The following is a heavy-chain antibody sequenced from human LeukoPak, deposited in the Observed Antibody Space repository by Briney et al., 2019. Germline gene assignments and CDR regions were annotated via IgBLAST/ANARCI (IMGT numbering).Heavy chain of an antibody. D-gene: IGHD2-15*01. Sequence: TGGSLRLSCAASGFTFSNSVMSWVRQAPGKGLEWVSLISGSGDNIYYVDSVKGRFTISRDNSKNTLYLQMNSLRAEDTAVYYCADHFPYCSRGSCSYFDHWGQGTLVTVSS. CDR1: GFTFSNSV. CDR2: ISGSGDNI. V-gene: IGHV3-23*01. J-gene: IGHJ4*02. CDR3: ADHFPYCSRGSCSYFDH.